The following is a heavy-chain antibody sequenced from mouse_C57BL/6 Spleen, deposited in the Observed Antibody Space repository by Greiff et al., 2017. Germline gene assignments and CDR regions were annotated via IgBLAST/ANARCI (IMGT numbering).Heavy chain of an antibody. CDR3: ARSIRQLSSMDY. CDR1: GFTFTDSY. J-gene: IGHJ4*01. Sequence: EVMLVESGGGLVQPGGSLSLSCAASGFTFTDSYMSWVRQPPGKALEWLGFIRNKANGYTTEYSAPVKGRFTIARDNSKSILYLQMNALRAEDSATYYSARSIRQLSSMDYWGQGTSVTVS. V-gene: IGHV7-3*01. D-gene: IGHD3-2*02. CDR2: IRNKANGYTT.